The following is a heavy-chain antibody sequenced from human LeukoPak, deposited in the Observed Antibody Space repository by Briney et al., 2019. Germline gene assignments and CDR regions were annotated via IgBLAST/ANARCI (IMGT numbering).Heavy chain of an antibody. CDR1: GFTFSSYG. D-gene: IGHD4-23*01. CDR2: IRYDGSNK. V-gene: IGHV3-30*02. CDR3: AKVEVGYFRGGNYYYFDY. Sequence: GGSLRLSCAASGFTFSSYGMHWVRQAPGKGLEWVAFIRYDGSNKYYADSVKGRFTISRDNSKNTLYLQMNSLRAEDTAVYYCAKVEVGYFRGGNYYYFDYWGQGTLVTVSS. J-gene: IGHJ4*02.